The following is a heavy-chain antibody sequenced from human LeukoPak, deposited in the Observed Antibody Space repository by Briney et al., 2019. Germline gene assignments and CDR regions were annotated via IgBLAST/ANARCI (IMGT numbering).Heavy chain of an antibody. CDR3: AMYSSAWYAVY. CDR1: GFTFSNYW. V-gene: IGHV3-7*02. CDR2: IKEDGSAN. J-gene: IGHJ4*02. Sequence: PGGSLRLSCAASGFTFSNYWMTWVRQAPGKGLEWVANIKEDGSANYYADSVKGRFTISRDNAKNSLFLQLSSLRPEDTAVYYCAMYSSAWYAVYWGQGTLVTVSS. D-gene: IGHD6-19*01.